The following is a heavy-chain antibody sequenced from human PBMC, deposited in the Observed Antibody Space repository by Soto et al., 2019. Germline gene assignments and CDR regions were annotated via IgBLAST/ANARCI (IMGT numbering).Heavy chain of an antibody. J-gene: IGHJ6*02. V-gene: IGHV3-21*01. CDR3: ARVVDYCDPYYYYGRDV. Sequence: EVQLVESGGGLVKPGGSLRLSCAASGFTFSSYSMNWVRQAPGKGLEWVSSISCSSSYIYYADSVKGRFTISRDNAKNSLSLQMNSLTAVDTAVYYCARVVDYCDPYYYYGRDVWGQGNTVTVSS. CDR1: GFTFSSYS. CDR2: ISCSSSYI. D-gene: IGHD3-22*01.